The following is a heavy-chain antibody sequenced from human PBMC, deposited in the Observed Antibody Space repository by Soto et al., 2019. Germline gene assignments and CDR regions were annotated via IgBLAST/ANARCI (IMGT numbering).Heavy chain of an antibody. V-gene: IGHV1-18*01. Sequence: QVQLVQSGAEVKKSGASVKVSCKASGYTFTNYGINWVRQAPGQGLEWMGWISTYNGNTHYAQNLQGRVTMTTDTSTITVYMELRSLRSDDTAVYYCARDRGGGTYRQDAFDIWGQGTVVTVFS. CDR2: ISTYNGNT. D-gene: IGHD2-21*01. J-gene: IGHJ3*02. CDR3: ARDRGGGTYRQDAFDI. CDR1: GYTFTNYG.